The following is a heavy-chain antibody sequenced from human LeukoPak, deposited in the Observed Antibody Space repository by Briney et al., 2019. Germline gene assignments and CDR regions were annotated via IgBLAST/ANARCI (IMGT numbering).Heavy chain of an antibody. V-gene: IGHV4-39*07. CDR1: GGSISSSSYY. CDR3: ARGTGIAARTHYDY. J-gene: IGHJ4*02. CDR2: IYYTGST. D-gene: IGHD6-6*01. Sequence: SETLSLTCTVSGGSISSSSYYWGWIRQPPGKGLEWIGNIYYTGSTYYNPSLKSRVTISVDTSKNQFSLKLSSVTAADTAVYYCARGTGIAARTHYDYWGQGTLVTVSS.